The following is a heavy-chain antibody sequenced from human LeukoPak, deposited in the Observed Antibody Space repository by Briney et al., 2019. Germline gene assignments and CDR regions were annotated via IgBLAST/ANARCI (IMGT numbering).Heavy chain of an antibody. Sequence: ASVKVSCKASGYTFTNYEINWVRQATGQGLEWMGWMNPDSGDTAYAHKFQGRITMTRSTSITTAYMELSSLRSEDTAVYYCGRGLGTYDSSELTWPMIPFWGQGTVVTVSS. CDR2: MNPDSGDT. V-gene: IGHV1-8*01. CDR1: GYTFTNYE. J-gene: IGHJ4*02. CDR3: GRGLGTYDSSELTWPMIPF. D-gene: IGHD3-22*01.